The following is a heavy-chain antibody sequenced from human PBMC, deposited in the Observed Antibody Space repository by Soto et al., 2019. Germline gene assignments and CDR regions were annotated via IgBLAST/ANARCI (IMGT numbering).Heavy chain of an antibody. CDR2: ISASSATI. CDR1: GFTFSTYA. Sequence: EVQLVESGGGLVQPGGSLRLSCAASGFTFSTYAMTWVRQAPGKGPEWISYISASSATIYYAVSVKGRFTISRDSAKNSLYLQMNSLSAEDTAVYYCVRVISTYESFDFWGQGTLVTVSS. D-gene: IGHD2-2*01. V-gene: IGHV3-48*01. J-gene: IGHJ4*02. CDR3: VRVISTYESFDF.